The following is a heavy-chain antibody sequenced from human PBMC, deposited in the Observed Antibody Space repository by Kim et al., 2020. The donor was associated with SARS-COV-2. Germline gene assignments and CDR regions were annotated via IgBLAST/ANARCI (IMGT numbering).Heavy chain of an antibody. J-gene: IGHJ6*02. D-gene: IGHD2-8*01. CDR2: IYYSGST. V-gene: IGHV4-59*01. Sequence: SETLSLTCTVSGGSISYYYWSWIRQPPGKGLEWIGYIYYSGSTDYNPSPKSRVTISVDTSKNQSPLKLSSVTAADTAVYYCARGRRSCIKGVCQTHYYYGMDDWGQGTTATVSS. CDR3: ARGRRSCIKGVCQTHYYYGMDD. CDR1: GGSISYYY.